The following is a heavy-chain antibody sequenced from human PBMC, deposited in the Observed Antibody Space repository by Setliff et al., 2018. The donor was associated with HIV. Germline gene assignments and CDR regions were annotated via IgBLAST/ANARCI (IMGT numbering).Heavy chain of an antibody. CDR3: ARVRYGSTGYDY. D-gene: IGHD3-22*01. CDR1: GFTFSSYG. V-gene: IGHV3-30*02. CDR2: IRYDGSNK. Sequence: PGGSLRLSCAASGFTFSSYGMHWVRQAPGKGLEWVAFIRYDGSNKYYTDSVKGRFTISRDNSQNTLYLQMNSLRAEDSAVYYCARVRYGSTGYDYWGQGTLVTVSS. J-gene: IGHJ4*02.